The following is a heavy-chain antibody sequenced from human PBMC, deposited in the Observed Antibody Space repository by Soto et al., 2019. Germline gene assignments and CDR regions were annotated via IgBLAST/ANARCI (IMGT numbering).Heavy chain of an antibody. D-gene: IGHD3-22*01. J-gene: IGHJ3*02. Sequence: PSETLSLTCTVSGGSISSYSYHWGWIRQPPGKGLEWIGSLHYTGSTYYDPSLKSRVTISGDTSKNQFSLKLNSVTAADTAMYYCARRYASSGYAYDIWGQGTMVTVS. CDR2: LHYTGST. CDR3: ARRYASSGYAYDI. V-gene: IGHV4-39*01. CDR1: GGSISSYSYH.